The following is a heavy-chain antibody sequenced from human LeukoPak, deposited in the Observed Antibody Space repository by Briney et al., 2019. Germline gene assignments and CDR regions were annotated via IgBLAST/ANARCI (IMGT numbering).Heavy chain of an antibody. J-gene: IGHJ4*02. CDR1: GYTFGSDD. CDR3: ARGTLAGLGYCSGGWCYFDY. CDR2: INPNNGNL. Sequence: GASVKVSCKASGYTFGSDDINWVRQATGQGLEWMGWINPNNGNLGYAQKFQGRVTMTRNTSISTAYMELSSLRSEDTAVYYCARGTLAGLGYCSGGWCYFDYWGQGTLVTVSS. D-gene: IGHD2-15*01. V-gene: IGHV1-8*02.